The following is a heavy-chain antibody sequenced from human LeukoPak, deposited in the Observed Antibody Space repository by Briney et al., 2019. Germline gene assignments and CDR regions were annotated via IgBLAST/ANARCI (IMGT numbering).Heavy chain of an antibody. V-gene: IGHV1-2*02. CDR2: INPKSGGA. CDR1: GYTFTGYY. J-gene: IGHJ4*02. Sequence: ASVKVSCKASGYTFTGYYMHWVRQAPGQGLEWMGWINPKSGGANYAQKFQGRVTMTRDTSISTAYMELSRLRSDDTAVYYCATEGKMVRGVYTDYWGQGTLVTVSS. D-gene: IGHD3-10*01. CDR3: ATEGKMVRGVYTDY.